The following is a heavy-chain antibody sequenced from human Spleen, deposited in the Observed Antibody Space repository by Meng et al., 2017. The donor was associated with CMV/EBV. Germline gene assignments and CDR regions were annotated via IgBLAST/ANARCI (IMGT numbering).Heavy chain of an antibody. D-gene: IGHD5-12*01. Sequence: SQTLSLTCAVYGGSFSGYYWSWIRQPPGKGLEWIGEINHSGSTNYNPSLKSRVTISVDTSKNQFSLKLSSVTAADTAVYYCARVDMVATITIDYWGQGTLVTVSS. CDR1: GGSFSGYY. CDR2: INHSGST. J-gene: IGHJ4*02. CDR3: ARVDMVATITIDY. V-gene: IGHV4-34*01.